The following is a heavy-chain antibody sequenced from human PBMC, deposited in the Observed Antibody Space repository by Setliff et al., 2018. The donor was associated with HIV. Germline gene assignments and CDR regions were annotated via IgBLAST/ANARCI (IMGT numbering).Heavy chain of an antibody. CDR2: ISWDGGGT. J-gene: IGHJ6*02. CDR1: GFTFDDYA. V-gene: IGHV3-43D*04. D-gene: IGHD6-19*01. Sequence: PGGSLRLSCAASGFTFDDYAMHWVRQAPGKGLEWVSLISWDGGGTYYADSVKGRFTISRDNSKNSLYLQMNSLRAEDTAFYYCAKGYRRSSGWPEYYYYALDAWGQGTTVTVSS. CDR3: AKGYRRSSGWPEYYYYALDA.